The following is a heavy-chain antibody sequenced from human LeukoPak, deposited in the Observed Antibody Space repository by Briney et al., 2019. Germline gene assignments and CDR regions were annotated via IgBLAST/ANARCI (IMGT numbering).Heavy chain of an antibody. CDR3: AGGKWSYRLDY. V-gene: IGHV4-59*01. J-gene: IGHJ4*02. CDR1: GGSISSYY. CDR2: IYYSGST. Sequence: PSETLSLTCTVSGGSISSYYWSWIRQPPGKGLEWIGYIYYSGSTDYNPSLKSRVTISVDTSKNQLSLKLSSVTAADTAVYYCAGGKWSYRLDYWGQGTLVTVSS. D-gene: IGHD1-26*01.